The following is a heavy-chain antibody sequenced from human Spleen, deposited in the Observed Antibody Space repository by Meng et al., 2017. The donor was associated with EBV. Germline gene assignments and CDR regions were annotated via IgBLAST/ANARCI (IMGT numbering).Heavy chain of an antibody. J-gene: IGHJ4*02. CDR2: IFHTGST. Sequence: QLQLQESGSGLVQPSQTLSLTCTVSGDSISSGAYSWSWVRQPPGKGLEWIGYIFHTGSTYYNASLKSRVTISVDRSKHQFSLKLTSVTPADTAVYYCARDSHGYYFFDFWGPGTLVTVSS. CDR1: GDSISSGAYS. V-gene: IGHV4-30-2*01. CDR3: ARDSHGYYFFDF. D-gene: IGHD3-22*01.